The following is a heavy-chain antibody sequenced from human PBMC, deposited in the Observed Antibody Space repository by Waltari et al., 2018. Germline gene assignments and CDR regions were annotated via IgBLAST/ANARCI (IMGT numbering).Heavy chain of an antibody. J-gene: IGHJ2*01. CDR1: SCSISTDY. D-gene: IGHD3-10*01. Sequence: QVQLQESGPGLVKPSETLSLTCPVPSCSISTDYWSWIRQPPGKGLEWIGYIHYSGSTDYNPSLKSRVTFSVDTSKNQFSLKLNSVTAADTAVYYCARRYYYGQVYFDLWGRGTLVTVSS. CDR3: ARRYYYGQVYFDL. CDR2: IHYSGST. V-gene: IGHV4-59*01.